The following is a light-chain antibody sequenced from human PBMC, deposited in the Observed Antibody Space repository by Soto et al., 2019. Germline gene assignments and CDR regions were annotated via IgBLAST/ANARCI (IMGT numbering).Light chain of an antibody. V-gene: IGLV7-46*01. CDR1: TGAVTSSHY. J-gene: IGLJ2*01. CDR3: LLSYTATRPV. Sequence: QAVVTQEPSLTVSPGGTVTLTCGSSTGAVTSSHYPYWFQQKPGQAPRTLVYDATNKHSWTPARFSGSLLGGKAALTLSGAQPEDEADYYCLLSYTATRPVFGGGTK. CDR2: DAT.